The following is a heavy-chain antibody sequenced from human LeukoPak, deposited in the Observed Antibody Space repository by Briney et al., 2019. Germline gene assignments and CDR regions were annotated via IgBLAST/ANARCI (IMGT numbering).Heavy chain of an antibody. CDR3: AKSGGYGLIDY. Sequence: SETLSLTCNVSGVSISSSSYYWGWIRQPPGKGLEWIGSIYSSGSTYYNSSLKSRVTISIDTSKNQVSLKMSSVTAADTAVYYCAKSGGYGLIDYWGPGTLVTVSS. J-gene: IGHJ4*01. V-gene: IGHV4-39*01. D-gene: IGHD6-25*01. CDR1: GVSISSSSYY. CDR2: IYSSGST.